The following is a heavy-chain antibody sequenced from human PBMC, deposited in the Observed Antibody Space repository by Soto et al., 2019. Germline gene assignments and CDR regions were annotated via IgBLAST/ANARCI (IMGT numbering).Heavy chain of an antibody. CDR1: GGSISSTTSY. Sequence: ETLSLTCTVSGGSISSTTSYWGWIRQPPGKGLEWIATIYFSGSTYYNPSLKNRVNISVDTSKNQFSLRLTSVTAADTAVYYCARHGPSIVITTPIDHWGQGTLVTVSS. CDR3: ARHGPSIVITTPIDH. D-gene: IGHD2-8*01. J-gene: IGHJ4*02. V-gene: IGHV4-39*01. CDR2: IYFSGST.